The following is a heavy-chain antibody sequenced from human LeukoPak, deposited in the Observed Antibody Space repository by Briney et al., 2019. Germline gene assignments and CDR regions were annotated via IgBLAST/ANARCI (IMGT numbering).Heavy chain of an antibody. V-gene: IGHV3-21*03. CDR2: ISSSSSYI. CDR3: AKDSTHHSMSATLPGFDS. Sequence: PGGSLRLSCAASGFTFSSYSMNWVRQAPGKGLEWVSSISSSSSYIYYADSVKGRFTISRDNAKNSLYLQMNGLRVEDTAFYYCAKDSTHHSMSATLPGFDSWGQGTLVTVSS. J-gene: IGHJ4*02. CDR1: GFTFSSYS. D-gene: IGHD2-15*01.